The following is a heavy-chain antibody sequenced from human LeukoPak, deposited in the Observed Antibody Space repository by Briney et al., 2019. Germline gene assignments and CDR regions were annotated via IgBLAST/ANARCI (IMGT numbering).Heavy chain of an antibody. Sequence: NPSETLSLTCTVSGGSISNKYWSWIRQPPGKGLEWLGYIYYSGSTNYNPSLKSRVTILVDTSKNQFSLKLSSVTAADTAVYFCARDWGVGGRPGYMDVWGKGTTVTVSS. CDR3: ARDWGVGGRPGYMDV. D-gene: IGHD6-6*01. V-gene: IGHV4-59*01. CDR2: IYYSGST. CDR1: GGSISNKY. J-gene: IGHJ6*03.